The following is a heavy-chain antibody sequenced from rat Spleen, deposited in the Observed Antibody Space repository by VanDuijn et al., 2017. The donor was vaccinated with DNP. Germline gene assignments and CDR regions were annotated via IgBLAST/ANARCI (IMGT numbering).Heavy chain of an antibody. CDR3: ARLGWHGWFAY. CDR1: GLNFSDYW. J-gene: IGHJ3*01. D-gene: IGHD1-11*01. CDR2: IKQESTIK. Sequence: EVKLVESGGGLVQPGRSLKLSCAASGLNFSDYWMGWVRQAPGKGLEWMGEIKQESTIKNHNPSLRDRLTISRDNAQNSLDLQMNNLGSEDTAIYYCARLGWHGWFAYWGQGTLVTVSS. V-gene: IGHV4-2*01.